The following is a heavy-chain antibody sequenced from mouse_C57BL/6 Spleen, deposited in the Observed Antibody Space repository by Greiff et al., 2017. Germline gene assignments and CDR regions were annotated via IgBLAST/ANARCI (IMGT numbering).Heavy chain of an antibody. D-gene: IGHD3-2*02. CDR1: GYAFSSYR. V-gene: IGHV1-80*01. J-gene: IGHJ4*01. CDR2: IYPGDGDT. Sequence: VKLMESGAELVKPGASVKISCKASGYAFSSYRMNWVKQRPGKGLAWIGQIYPGDGDTNYNGKLKGKATLAADKSSSTAYMQLSSLTSEDSAVYFCARPQAYAMDYWGQGTSVTVSS. CDR3: ARPQAYAMDY.